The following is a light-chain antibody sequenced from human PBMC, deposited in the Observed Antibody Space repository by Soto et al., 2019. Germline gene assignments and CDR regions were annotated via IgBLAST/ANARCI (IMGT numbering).Light chain of an antibody. Sequence: IQLTQSPSSLSASVGDRVTITYRASQGISSYLAWYQLKPGKAPKLLIYSTSTLQSGVPSRFSGSGSGSDFTLTISSLQPEDFATYYCQQLNSYPITFGQGTRLEI. J-gene: IGKJ5*01. CDR1: QGISSY. CDR3: QQLNSYPIT. CDR2: STS. V-gene: IGKV1-9*01.